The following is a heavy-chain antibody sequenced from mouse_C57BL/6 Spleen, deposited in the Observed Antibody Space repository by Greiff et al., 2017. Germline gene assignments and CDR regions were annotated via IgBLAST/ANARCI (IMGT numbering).Heavy chain of an antibody. CDR1: GFTFSDYY. CDR2: INYDGSST. V-gene: IGHV5-16*01. CDR3: ARDLVDY. J-gene: IGHJ2*01. Sequence: EVKLVESEGGLVQPGSSMKLSCTASGFTFSDYYMAWVRQVPEKGLEWVANINYDGSSTYYLDSLKSRFIISGDNAKNILYLQMSSLKSEDTATYYCARDLVDYWGQGTTLTVSS. D-gene: IGHD1-1*02.